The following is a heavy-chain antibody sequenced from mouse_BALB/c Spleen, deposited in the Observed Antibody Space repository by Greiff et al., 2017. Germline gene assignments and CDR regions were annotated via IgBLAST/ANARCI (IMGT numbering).Heavy chain of an antibody. D-gene: IGHD2-1*01. CDR2: IWGDGST. J-gene: IGHJ4*01. V-gene: IGHV2-3*01. CDR3: ARKGNYVAMDY. CDR1: GFSLTSYG. Sequence: VKLVESGPGLVAPSQSLSITCTVSGFSLTSYGVSWVRQPPGKGLEWLGVIWGDGSTNYHSALISRLSISKDNSKSQVFFKMNSLQADDTAIYYCARKGNYVAMDYWGQGTSVTVSS.